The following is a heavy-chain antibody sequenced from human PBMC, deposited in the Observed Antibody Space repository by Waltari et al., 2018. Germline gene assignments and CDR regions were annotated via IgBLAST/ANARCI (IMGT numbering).Heavy chain of an antibody. D-gene: IGHD2-2*01. Sequence: QLQLQDSGPGLVKPSETLSLTCTVSGGSISSSSYYWGWIRQPPGKGLEWIGSIYYSGSTYYNPSLKSRVTISVDTSKNQFSLKLSSVTAADTAVYYCARGSIVVVPAAHDDAFDIWGQGTMVTVSS. CDR2: IYYSGST. CDR1: GGSISSSSYY. J-gene: IGHJ3*02. CDR3: ARGSIVVVPAAHDDAFDI. V-gene: IGHV4-39*07.